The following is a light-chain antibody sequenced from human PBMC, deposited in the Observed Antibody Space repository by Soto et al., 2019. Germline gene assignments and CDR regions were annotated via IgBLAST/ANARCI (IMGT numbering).Light chain of an antibody. CDR2: DTS. CDR1: TGAVTSGHY. J-gene: IGLJ1*01. V-gene: IGLV7-46*01. CDR3: LLSHSGTQRV. Sequence: QAVVTQESSVTVSPGGTVTLTCGSSTGAVTSGHYPYWFQQKPGQAPRTLIYDTSNKHSWTPARFSGSLLGGKAALTLSGAQPEDEADYYCLLSHSGTQRVFGAGTNVTVL.